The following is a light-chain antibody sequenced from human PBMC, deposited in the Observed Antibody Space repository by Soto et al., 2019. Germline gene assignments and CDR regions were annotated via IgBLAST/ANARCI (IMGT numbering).Light chain of an antibody. J-gene: IGKJ1*01. CDR1: QSSSKY. Sequence: EIVLTQSPGTLSLSPVERATLSCRAGQSSSKYLAWYQQKPGQAPRVLIYGTSSRATGIPDRFSGSGSGTDFTLTISRLEPEDFAVYYCQHYGNLPWTFGQGTKVEIK. CDR2: GTS. V-gene: IGKV3-20*01. CDR3: QHYGNLPWT.